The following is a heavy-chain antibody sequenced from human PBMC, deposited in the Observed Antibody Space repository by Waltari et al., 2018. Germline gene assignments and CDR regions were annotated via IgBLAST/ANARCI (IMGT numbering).Heavy chain of an antibody. CDR1: GYSISSGYY. D-gene: IGHD6-6*01. V-gene: IGHV4-38-2*01. Sequence: QVQLQESGPGLVKPSETLSLTCAVSGYSISSGYYWGWIRQPPGKGLAWIGSIYHSGSTYYNPSLKSRVTISVDTSKNQFSLKLSSVTAADTAVYYCARGSSIAARRPLYYYYYYMDVWGKGTTVTISS. CDR3: ARGSSIAARRPLYYYYYYMDV. J-gene: IGHJ6*03. CDR2: IYHSGST.